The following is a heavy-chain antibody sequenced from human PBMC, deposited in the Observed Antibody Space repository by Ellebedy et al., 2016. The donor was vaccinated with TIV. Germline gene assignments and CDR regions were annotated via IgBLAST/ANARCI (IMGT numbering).Heavy chain of an antibody. Sequence: SETLSLXXTVSGGSISSSSYYWGWIRRPPGKGLEWIGSIYYSGGTYYNPSLKSRVTISVDTSKNQFSLKLSSVTAADTAVYYCARLEAYYDILTGQVGWFDPWGQGTLVTVSS. V-gene: IGHV4-39*01. CDR2: IYYSGGT. J-gene: IGHJ5*02. CDR1: GGSISSSSYY. D-gene: IGHD3-9*01. CDR3: ARLEAYYDILTGQVGWFDP.